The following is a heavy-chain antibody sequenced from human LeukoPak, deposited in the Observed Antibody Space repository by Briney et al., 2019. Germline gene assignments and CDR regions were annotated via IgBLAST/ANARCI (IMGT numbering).Heavy chain of an antibody. J-gene: IGHJ5*02. CDR3: AKEFSWNYVFDP. CDR1: GGSISSIIYY. D-gene: IGHD1-7*01. Sequence: ETLSLTCTVSGGSISSIIYYWGWIRQPPGKGLEWVSTISGSGSTAYYADSVKGRFTISRDNSQNTLYLQMNSLRAEDTAVYHCAKEFSWNYVFDPWGQGTLVTVSS. CDR2: ISGSGSTA. V-gene: IGHV3-23*01.